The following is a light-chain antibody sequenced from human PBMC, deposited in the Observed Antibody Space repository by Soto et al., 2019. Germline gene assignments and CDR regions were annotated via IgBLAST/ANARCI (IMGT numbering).Light chain of an antibody. CDR2: GAS. CDR1: QSVSSSF. J-gene: IGKJ4*01. V-gene: IGKV3-20*01. CDR3: QHYDSSPLT. Sequence: EIVLTQSPGTLPLSPGERATLSCRASQSVSSSFLAWYQQKPGQAPRLLIYGASSRATGIPDRFSGSGSATDFTLTTSRLEPEDFAVYYCQHYDSSPLTFGGGNKVEIK.